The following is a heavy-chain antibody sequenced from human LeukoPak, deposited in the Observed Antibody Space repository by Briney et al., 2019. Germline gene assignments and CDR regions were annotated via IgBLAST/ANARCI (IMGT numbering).Heavy chain of an antibody. Sequence: GGSLRLSSAAPGFTFSSYSISWVRQAPGKGLERVSPIIGSGGSTYYADTVKGRFTISRDNCKNTLYMKMNSMRAEDKDVYYCASGPPYYDSSGYYWGDDFDIWGQGTMVTVSS. CDR2: IIGSGGST. J-gene: IGHJ3*02. D-gene: IGHD3-22*01. CDR1: GFTFSSYS. V-gene: IGHV3-23*01. CDR3: ASGPPYYDSSGYYWGDDFDI.